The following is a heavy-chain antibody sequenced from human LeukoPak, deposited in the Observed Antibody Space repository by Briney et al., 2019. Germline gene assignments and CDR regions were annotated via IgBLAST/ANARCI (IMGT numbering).Heavy chain of an antibody. V-gene: IGHV3-23*01. CDR3: AKTYYYLSGSLPEDY. D-gene: IGHD3-10*01. J-gene: IGHJ4*02. CDR2: ISDSGDST. CDR1: GFMFRGYA. Sequence: GGSLRLSCAASGFMFRGYAMSWVRQASGKGLEWVSAISDSGDSTYYADSVKGRFTISRDNSKNTLYLQVNSLRVEDTALYFCAKTYYYLSGSLPEDYWGQGALVTVSS.